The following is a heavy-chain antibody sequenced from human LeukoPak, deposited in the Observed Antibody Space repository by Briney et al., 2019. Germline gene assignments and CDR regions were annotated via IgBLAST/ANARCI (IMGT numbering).Heavy chain of an antibody. CDR1: GFTFSSYA. Sequence: GGSLRLSCAASGFTFSSYAMSWVRQAPGKGLEWVSAISGSGGSTYYADSVKGRFTVSRDNSKNTLYLQMNSLRAEDTAVYYCAKVGYSSSSGWFDPWGQGTLVTVSS. CDR2: ISGSGGST. D-gene: IGHD6-6*01. J-gene: IGHJ5*02. V-gene: IGHV3-23*01. CDR3: AKVGYSSSSGWFDP.